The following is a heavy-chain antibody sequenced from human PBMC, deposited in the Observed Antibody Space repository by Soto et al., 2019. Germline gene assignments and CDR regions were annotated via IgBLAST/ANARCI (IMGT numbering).Heavy chain of an antibody. V-gene: IGHV3-15*01. CDR2: IKSKTDGGTT. D-gene: IGHD3-3*01. J-gene: IGHJ5*02. CDR1: GFTFSNAW. Sequence: GGSLRLSCAASGFTFSNAWMSWVRQAPGKGLEWVGRIKSKTDGGTTDYAAPVKGRFTISRDDSKNTLYLQMNSLKTEDTAVYYCTKRSYYDFWSGYQGWFDPWGQGTLVTVSS. CDR3: TKRSYYDFWSGYQGWFDP.